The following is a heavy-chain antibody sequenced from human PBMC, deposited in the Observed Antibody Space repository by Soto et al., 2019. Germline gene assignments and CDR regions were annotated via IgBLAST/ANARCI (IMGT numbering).Heavy chain of an antibody. D-gene: IGHD6-6*01. CDR3: AKSITARPFDY. V-gene: IGHV3-23*01. Sequence: VWSLSLSCTASGVTLSSYAMSWVRQAPGKGLEWVSAISGSGGNTYYADSVKGRFTISRDNSKNTLYLQMNSLRAEDTAVYYCAKSITARPFDYWGQGALVTVSS. CDR1: GVTLSSYA. CDR2: ISGSGGNT. J-gene: IGHJ4*02.